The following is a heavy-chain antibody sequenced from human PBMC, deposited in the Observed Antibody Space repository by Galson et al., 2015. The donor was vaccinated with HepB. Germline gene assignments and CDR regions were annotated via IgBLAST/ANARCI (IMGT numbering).Heavy chain of an antibody. CDR1: GDTFSKSA. Sequence: SVKVSCKASGDTFSKSAFSWVRQAPGQGLEWMGGIIPLHSTTSYAQKFKGRVTITADELTSSAYMELRSLRSEDTAVYYCAINRGIEVIPGALEDDWFDPWGQGTLVTVSS. CDR2: IIPLHSTT. CDR3: AINRGIEVIPGALEDDWFDP. V-gene: IGHV1-69*13. J-gene: IGHJ5*02. D-gene: IGHD2-2*01.